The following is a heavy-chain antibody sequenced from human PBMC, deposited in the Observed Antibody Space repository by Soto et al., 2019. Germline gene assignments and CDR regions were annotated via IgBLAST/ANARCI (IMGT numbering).Heavy chain of an antibody. CDR1: GFTFSSYA. J-gene: IGHJ4*02. V-gene: IGHV3-23*01. Sequence: EVRLLESGGGLVQPGGSLRLSCAASGFTFSSYAMSWVRQAPGKGLEWVSAITNGGGNTYYADSVKGRFTISRDNSKSTLYLQMNSLRAEDTALYYCAKEFNSGTYSTVVYWGQGTLVTVSS. CDR2: ITNGGGNT. CDR3: AKEFNSGTYSTVVY. D-gene: IGHD1-26*01.